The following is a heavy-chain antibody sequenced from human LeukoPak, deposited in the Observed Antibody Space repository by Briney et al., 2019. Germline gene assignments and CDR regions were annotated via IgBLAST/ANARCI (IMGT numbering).Heavy chain of an antibody. Sequence: PGGSLRLSCAASGFSSRSYSMNWVRQAPGKGLEWVSYISASGSTIFYADSVKGRFTISRDDAKNSLYLQVNSLRAEDTAVYYCARDHGDSAMVIAPFFDYWGQGTLVTVSS. J-gene: IGHJ4*02. D-gene: IGHD5-18*01. V-gene: IGHV3-48*01. CDR3: ARDHGDSAMVIAPFFDY. CDR1: GFSSRSYS. CDR2: ISASGSTI.